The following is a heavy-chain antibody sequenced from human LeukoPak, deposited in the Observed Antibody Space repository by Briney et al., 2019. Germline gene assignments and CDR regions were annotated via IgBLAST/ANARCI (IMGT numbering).Heavy chain of an antibody. CDR3: ARTGLTTDY. CDR2: IYYSGST. V-gene: IGHV4-59*01. CDR1: GGSISSYY. J-gene: IGHJ4*02. Sequence: SETLSLTCTVSGGSISSYYWSWIRHPPGKGLEWIGYIYYSGSTNYNPSLKSRVTISVDTSKNQFSLKLSSVTAADTAVYYCARTGLTTDYWGQGTLVTVSS. D-gene: IGHD1-14*01.